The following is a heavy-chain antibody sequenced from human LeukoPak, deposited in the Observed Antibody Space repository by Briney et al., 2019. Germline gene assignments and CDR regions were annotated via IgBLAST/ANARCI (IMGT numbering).Heavy chain of an antibody. J-gene: IGHJ4*02. CDR1: GFTFSSYS. CDR2: ISSSSGYI. V-gene: IGHV3-21*01. D-gene: IGHD2-15*01. Sequence: GGSLRLSCVASGFTFSSYSMNWVRQAPGKGLEWVSSISSSSGYIFYADSVKGRFTTSRDNAKNSLYLQMNSLRAEDTAVYHCARDRGYCSGGTCYGLYFDYWGQGTLVTVSS. CDR3: ARDRGYCSGGTCYGLYFDY.